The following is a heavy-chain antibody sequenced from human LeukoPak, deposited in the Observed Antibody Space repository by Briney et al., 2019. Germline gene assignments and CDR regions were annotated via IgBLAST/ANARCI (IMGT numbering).Heavy chain of an antibody. CDR2: IYYCGRT. CDR1: GGSISSYY. Sequence: PSETLSLTCTVSGGSISSYYWSWIRQPPGKGLEWIGYIYYCGRTNYNPSLKRRVTISVHTSKNQFSLKLSSVTAADTAVYYCARAREGVQLWSPYYYYYYMDVWGKGTTVTVSS. V-gene: IGHV4-59*01. CDR3: ARAREGVQLWSPYYYYYYMDV. J-gene: IGHJ6*03. D-gene: IGHD5-18*01.